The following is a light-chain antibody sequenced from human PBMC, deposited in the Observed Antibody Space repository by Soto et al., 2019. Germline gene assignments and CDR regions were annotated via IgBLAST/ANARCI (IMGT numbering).Light chain of an antibody. V-gene: IGKV1-5*01. J-gene: IGKJ1*01. CDR3: QQYKDYVWM. CDR2: DVS. Sequence: DIQMTQSPSTLPASVGDRVTISCRASQTVERWLAWYQQKPGKAPKLLISDVSSLERGVPSRFSGSGSATEFTLTISGLQSDDFATYYCQQYKDYVWMFGQEPKVHIK. CDR1: QTVERW.